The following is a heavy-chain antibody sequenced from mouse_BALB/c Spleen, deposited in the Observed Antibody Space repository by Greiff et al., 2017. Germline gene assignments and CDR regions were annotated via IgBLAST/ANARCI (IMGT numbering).Heavy chain of an antibody. Sequence: EVKLVESGGGLVKPGGSLKLSCAASGFTFSSYAMSWVRQSPEKRLEWVAEISSGGSYTYYPDTVTGRFTISRDNAKNTLYLEMSSLRSEDTAMYYCAREGHGNPMDYWGQGTSVTVSS. V-gene: IGHV5-9-4*01. J-gene: IGHJ4*01. CDR1: GFTFSSYA. D-gene: IGHD2-1*01. CDR3: AREGHGNPMDY. CDR2: ISSGGSYT.